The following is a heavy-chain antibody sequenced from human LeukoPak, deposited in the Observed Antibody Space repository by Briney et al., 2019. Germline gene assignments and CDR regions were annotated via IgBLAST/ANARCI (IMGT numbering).Heavy chain of an antibody. CDR2: INHSGST. V-gene: IGHV4-34*01. CDR1: GGSFSGYY. J-gene: IGHJ6*03. CDR3: AINTGYSSGWYDDYYYYMDV. Sequence: PSETLSLTCAVYGGSFSGYYWSWIRQPPGKGLEWIGEINHSGSTNYNPSLKSRVTISVDTSKNQFSLKLSSVTAADTAVYYCAINTGYSSGWYDDYYYYMDVWGKGTTVTVSS. D-gene: IGHD6-19*01.